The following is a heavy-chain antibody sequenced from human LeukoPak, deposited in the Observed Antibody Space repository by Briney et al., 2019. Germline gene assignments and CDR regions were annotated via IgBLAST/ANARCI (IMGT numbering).Heavy chain of an antibody. Sequence: GASLRLSCAASGFTVITNDMTWVRQAPGEGLEWLSVLYSDGNTKYADSVQGRFTISRDNSKNTLYLEMNSLSPDDTAVYYCARGVEPLAANTLAYWGQGTLVTVSS. CDR3: ARGVEPLAANTLAY. CDR1: GFTVITND. D-gene: IGHD1-14*01. CDR2: LYSDGNT. J-gene: IGHJ4*02. V-gene: IGHV3-53*01.